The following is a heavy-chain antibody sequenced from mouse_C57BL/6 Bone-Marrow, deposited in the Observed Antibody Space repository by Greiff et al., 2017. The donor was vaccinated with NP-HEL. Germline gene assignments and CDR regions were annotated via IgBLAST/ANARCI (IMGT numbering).Heavy chain of an antibody. D-gene: IGHD1-1*01. CDR2: IDPSDSYT. J-gene: IGHJ2*01. CDR3: ARNYYGSSYLYYFDY. CDR1: GYTFTSYW. Sequence: QVQLQQSGAELVKPGASVKLSCKASGYTFTSYWMQWVKQRPGQGLEWIGEIDPSDSYTNYNQKFKGKATLTVDTSSSTAYMQLSSLTSEDSAVYYCARNYYGSSYLYYFDYWGQGTTLTVSS. V-gene: IGHV1-50*01.